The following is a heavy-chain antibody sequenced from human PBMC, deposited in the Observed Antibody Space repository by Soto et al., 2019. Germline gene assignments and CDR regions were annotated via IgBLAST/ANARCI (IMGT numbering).Heavy chain of an antibody. CDR2: ITSRSSAI. Sequence: EVQLVESGGGLVQPGGSLRLSCTASGFTFSTYSMNWVRQAPGKGPEWVSYITSRSSAIYYADSVKGRFTISRDNAKNSLSLHMNDLSTADTACYYCARSSSGWAYFFDYWGQGTLVTVSS. D-gene: IGHD6-19*01. J-gene: IGHJ4*02. CDR1: GFTFSTYS. V-gene: IGHV3-48*01. CDR3: ARSSSGWAYFFDY.